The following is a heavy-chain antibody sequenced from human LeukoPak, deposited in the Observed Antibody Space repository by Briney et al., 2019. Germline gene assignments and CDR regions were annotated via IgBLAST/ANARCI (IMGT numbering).Heavy chain of an antibody. Sequence: VASVKVSCKASGYTFTGYYMHWVRQAPGQGLEWMGWINPNSGGTNYAQKFQGRVTMTRDTSISTAYMELSRLRSDDTAVYYCAREVSEGYCSGGSCIYFDYWGQGTLVTVS. CDR2: INPNSGGT. CDR3: AREVSEGYCSGGSCIYFDY. V-gene: IGHV1-2*02. J-gene: IGHJ4*02. CDR1: GYTFTGYY. D-gene: IGHD2-15*01.